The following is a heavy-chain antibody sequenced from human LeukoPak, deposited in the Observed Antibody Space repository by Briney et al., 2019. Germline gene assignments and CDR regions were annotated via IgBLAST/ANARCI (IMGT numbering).Heavy chain of an antibody. CDR3: ARGGGLDV. CDR2: INHNGNVN. CDR1: GFTFSSYW. Sequence: GGSLRLSCAAFGFTFSSYWMNWARQAPGKGLEWVASINHNGNVNYYVDSVKGRFTISSDNAKNSLYLQMSNLRAEDTAVYFCARGGGLDVWGQGATVTVSS. J-gene: IGHJ6*02. V-gene: IGHV3-7*03. D-gene: IGHD3-16*01.